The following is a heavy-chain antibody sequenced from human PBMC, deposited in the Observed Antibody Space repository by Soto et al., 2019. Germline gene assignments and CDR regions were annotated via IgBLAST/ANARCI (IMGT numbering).Heavy chain of an antibody. D-gene: IGHD2-21*01. CDR3: AIRTGQMAIISEFDGLWYLDL. CDR2: SNPYSGDT. CDR1: GYSFSDYY. Sequence: QVQLVQSGAEVKKPGASLRVSCKASGYSFSDYYIHWVRQAPGQGFEWVGWSNPYSGDTNIAQKFQPRVTMTNDTSIGTAYMELTSLTSDDTAVFYCAIRTGQMAIISEFDGLWYLDLWGRGTLVTVSS. J-gene: IGHJ2*01. V-gene: IGHV1-2*02.